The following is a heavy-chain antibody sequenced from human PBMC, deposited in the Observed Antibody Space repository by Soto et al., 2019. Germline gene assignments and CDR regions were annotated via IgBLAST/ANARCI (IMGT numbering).Heavy chain of an antibody. V-gene: IGHV3-23*01. Sequence: GGSLRLSCAASGFTFSSYAMSWVRQAPGKGLEWVSAISGSGGSTYYADSVKGRFTISRDNSKNTLYLQMNSLRAEDTAVYYCAKVEALRSFNYYYGMDGWGQRTSVSASS. CDR3: AKVEALRSFNYYYGMDG. J-gene: IGHJ6*02. CDR2: ISGSGGST. CDR1: GFTFSSYA. D-gene: IGHD3-3*01.